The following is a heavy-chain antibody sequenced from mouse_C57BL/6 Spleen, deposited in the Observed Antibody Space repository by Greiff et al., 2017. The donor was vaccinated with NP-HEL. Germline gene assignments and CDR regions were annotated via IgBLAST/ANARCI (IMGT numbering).Heavy chain of an antibody. D-gene: IGHD2-4*01. Sequence: VQLQQSGAELVRPGTSVKVSCKASGYAFTNYLIEWVKQRPGQGLEWIGVINPGSGGTNYNEKFKGKATLTADKSSSTAYMQLSSLTSEDSAVYFCARCDYGPFDYWGQGTTLTVSS. V-gene: IGHV1-54*01. CDR3: ARCDYGPFDY. J-gene: IGHJ2*01. CDR2: INPGSGGT. CDR1: GYAFTNYL.